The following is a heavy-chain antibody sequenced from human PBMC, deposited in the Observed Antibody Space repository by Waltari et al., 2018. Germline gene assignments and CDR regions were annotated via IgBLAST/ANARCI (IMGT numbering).Heavy chain of an antibody. Sequence: EVQLLESGGGLVQPGGSLRLSCAASGFTFSSYSMSWVRRAPGKGPEWVSAISGSGGSTYYADSVKVRFTISRDNSKNTLYLQMNSLRAEDTAVYYCAKARPVLPHFFDYWGQGTLVTVSS. CDR2: ISGSGGST. CDR3: AKARPVLPHFFDY. D-gene: IGHD3-10*01. J-gene: IGHJ4*02. V-gene: IGHV3-23*01. CDR1: GFTFSSYS.